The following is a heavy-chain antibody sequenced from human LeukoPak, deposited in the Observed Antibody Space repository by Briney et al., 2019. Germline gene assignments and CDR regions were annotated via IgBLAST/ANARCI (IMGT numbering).Heavy chain of an antibody. Sequence: PSETLSLTCAVYGGSFSGYYWSWIGQPPGKGLEWIGEINHSGSTNYNPSLKSRVTISVDTSKNQFSLKLSSVTAADTAVYYCARGIITGTSDYWGQGTLVTVSS. V-gene: IGHV4-34*01. J-gene: IGHJ4*02. CDR2: INHSGST. CDR3: ARGIITGTSDY. D-gene: IGHD1-7*01. CDR1: GGSFSGYY.